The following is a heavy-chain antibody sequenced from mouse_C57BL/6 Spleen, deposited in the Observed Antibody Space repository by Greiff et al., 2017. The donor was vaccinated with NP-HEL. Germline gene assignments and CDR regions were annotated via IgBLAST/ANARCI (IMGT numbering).Heavy chain of an antibody. CDR2: IYPSDSET. CDR3: AREGSWPLYFDV. V-gene: IGHV1-61*01. Sequence: VQLQQPGAELVRPGSSVKLSCKASGYTFTSYWMDWVKQRPGQGLEWIGNIYPSDSETHYNQKFKDKATLTVDKSSSTAYMQLSSLTSEDSAVYYCAREGSWPLYFDVWGTGTTVTVSS. CDR1: GYTFTSYW. J-gene: IGHJ1*03.